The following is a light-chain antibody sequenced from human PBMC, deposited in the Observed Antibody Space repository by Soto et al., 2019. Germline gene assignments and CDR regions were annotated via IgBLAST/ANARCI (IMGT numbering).Light chain of an antibody. J-gene: IGKJ4*01. V-gene: IGKV3-15*01. Sequence: RVMTQSPATLSVSPGERATLSCRASQSVNSNLAWYQQKPGQAPRLLIYGASTRATGIPDTFSGSGSGTEFTLTISSLQSEDFAFYYCQQYNNWPLTFGGGTKVEIE. CDR1: QSVNSN. CDR3: QQYNNWPLT. CDR2: GAS.